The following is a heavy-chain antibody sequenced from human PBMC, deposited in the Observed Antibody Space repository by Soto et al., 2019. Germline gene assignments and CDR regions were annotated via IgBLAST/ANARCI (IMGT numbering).Heavy chain of an antibody. Sequence: SETLSLTCTVSGGSISSYDWSWIRQPPGKGLEWIGYIYYSGSTNYNPSLKSRVTISIDTSKNQFSLKLSSVTAADTAVYYCARTTTVTRPYYFDYWGQGTLVTVSS. CDR1: GGSISSYD. V-gene: IGHV4-59*01. CDR2: IYYSGST. J-gene: IGHJ4*02. D-gene: IGHD4-17*01. CDR3: ARTTTVTRPYYFDY.